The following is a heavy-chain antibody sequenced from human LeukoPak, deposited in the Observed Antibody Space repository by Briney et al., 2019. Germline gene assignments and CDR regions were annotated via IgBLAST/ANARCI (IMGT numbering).Heavy chain of an antibody. Sequence: GASVKVSCKASGYTFTSYDINWVRQATGQGLEWMGWMNPNSGNTGYAQKFQGRVTMTRNTSISTAYMELSSLRSEDTAVYYCARFMSSSENWYFDLWGRGTLVTVSS. D-gene: IGHD6-13*01. J-gene: IGHJ2*01. CDR2: MNPNSGNT. CDR1: GYTFTSYD. V-gene: IGHV1-8*01. CDR3: ARFMSSSENWYFDL.